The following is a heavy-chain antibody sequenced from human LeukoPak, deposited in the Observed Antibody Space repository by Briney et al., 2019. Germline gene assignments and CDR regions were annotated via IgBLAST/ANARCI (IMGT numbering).Heavy chain of an antibody. V-gene: IGHV1-3*01. Sequence: ASVKVSCKASGYTCTSYAMHWVRKAPGQRLEWIGWINACNGNTKYSQKFQRRVTITRDTSASTAYMELSSLRSEDTTVYYCARVGAAAGPYYFDYWGQGTLVTVSS. J-gene: IGHJ4*02. CDR1: GYTCTSYA. CDR2: INACNGNT. CDR3: ARVGAAAGPYYFDY. D-gene: IGHD6-13*01.